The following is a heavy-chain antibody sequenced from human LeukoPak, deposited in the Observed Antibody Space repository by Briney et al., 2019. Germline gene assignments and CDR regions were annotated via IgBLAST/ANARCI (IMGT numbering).Heavy chain of an antibody. CDR2: IYYSGST. CDR3: ARLRTYYDFWSGYYGPYYFDC. J-gene: IGHJ4*02. CDR1: GGSISSYY. D-gene: IGHD3-3*01. Sequence: SETLSLTCTVSGGSISSYYWSWIWQPPGKGLEWIGYIYYSGSTNYNPSLKSRVTISVDTSKNQFSLKLSSVTAADTAVYYCARLRTYYDFWSGYYGPYYFDCWGQGTLVTVSS. V-gene: IGHV4-59*08.